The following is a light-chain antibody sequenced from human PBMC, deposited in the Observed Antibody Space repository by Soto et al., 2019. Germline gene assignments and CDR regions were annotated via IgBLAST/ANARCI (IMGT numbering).Light chain of an antibody. J-gene: IGLJ2*01. CDR3: SSYRSRSTLVV. CDR2: EVT. V-gene: IGLV2-14*01. CDR1: SSDVGGYNY. Sequence: QSALTQPASVSGSPGQSITISCTGTSSDVGGYNYVSWFQQHPGKAPKLIISEVTNRPSGVSDRFSGSKSGNTASLTIFGLQAEGEATYYCSSYRSRSTLVVFGGGTKLTVL.